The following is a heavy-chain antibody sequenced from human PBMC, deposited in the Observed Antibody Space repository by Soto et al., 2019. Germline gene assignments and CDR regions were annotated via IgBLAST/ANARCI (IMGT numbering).Heavy chain of an antibody. CDR1: GYTFTSYG. CDR2: ISAYNGNT. Sequence: ASVKVSCKASGYTFTSYGISWVRQAPGQGLEWMGWISAYNGNTNYAQKLQGRVTMTTDTSTSTAYMELRSLRSDDTAVYYCARDKSTVTTEGIYFDYWGQGTLVTVSS. D-gene: IGHD4-17*01. V-gene: IGHV1-18*01. J-gene: IGHJ4*02. CDR3: ARDKSTVTTEGIYFDY.